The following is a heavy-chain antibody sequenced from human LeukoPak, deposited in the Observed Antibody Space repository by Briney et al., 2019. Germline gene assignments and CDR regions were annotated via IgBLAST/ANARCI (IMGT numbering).Heavy chain of an antibody. V-gene: IGHV4-59*01. CDR1: DGSISSYY. CDR3: ARIYYSSSYDYWYFDL. CDR2: IYYSGST. J-gene: IGHJ2*01. D-gene: IGHD6-13*01. Sequence: SETLSLTCTVSDGSISSYYWSWTRQPPGKGLEWIGYIYYSGSTNYNPSLKSRVTISVDTSKNQFSLKLSSVTTADTAVYYCARIYYSSSYDYWYFDLWGRGTLVTVSS.